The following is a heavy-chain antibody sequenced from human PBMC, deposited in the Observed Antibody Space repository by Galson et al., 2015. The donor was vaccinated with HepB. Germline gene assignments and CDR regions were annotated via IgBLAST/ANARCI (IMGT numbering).Heavy chain of an antibody. J-gene: IGHJ4*02. D-gene: IGHD3-10*01. V-gene: IGHV1-69*13. Sequence: SVKVSCKASGGTFSSYAISWVRQAPGQGLEWMGGIIPIFGTANYAQKFQGRVTITADESTSTAYMELSSLRSEDTAVYYCARVLLWFGELTPNYFDYWGQGTLVTVSS. CDR1: GGTFSSYA. CDR3: ARVLLWFGELTPNYFDY. CDR2: IIPIFGTA.